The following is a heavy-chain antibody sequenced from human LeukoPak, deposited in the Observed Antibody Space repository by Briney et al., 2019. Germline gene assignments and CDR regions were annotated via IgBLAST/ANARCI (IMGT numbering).Heavy chain of an antibody. CDR2: IKHDGSST. J-gene: IGHJ4*02. CDR1: GFTFSSYW. Sequence: PGGSLRLSCAASGFTFSSYWMHWVRQAPGKGLVWVSRIKHDGSSTNYADSVKGRFTISRDNAKNSLYLQMNSLRAEDTAVYYCARDCHKRYCSSTSCYIDYWGQGTLVTVSS. CDR3: ARDCHKRYCSSTSCYIDY. V-gene: IGHV3-74*01. D-gene: IGHD2-2*01.